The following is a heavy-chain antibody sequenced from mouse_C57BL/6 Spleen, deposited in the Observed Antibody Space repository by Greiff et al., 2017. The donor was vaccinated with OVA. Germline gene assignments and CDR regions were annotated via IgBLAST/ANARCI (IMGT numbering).Heavy chain of an antibody. CDR2: INPNNGGT. CDR3: ARGVTGTWFAY. J-gene: IGHJ3*01. Sequence: VQLQQSGPELVKPGASVKISCKASGYTFTDHYMNWVKQSHGKSLEWIGDINPNNGGTSYNQKFKGKATLTVDKSSSTAYMELRSLTSEDSAVYYCARGVTGTWFAYWGQGTLVTVSA. V-gene: IGHV1-26*01. D-gene: IGHD4-1*01. CDR1: GYTFTDHY.